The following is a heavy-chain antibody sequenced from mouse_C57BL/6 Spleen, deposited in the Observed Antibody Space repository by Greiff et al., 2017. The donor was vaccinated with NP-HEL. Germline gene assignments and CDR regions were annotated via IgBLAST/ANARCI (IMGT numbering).Heavy chain of an antibody. CDR2: IDPSDSET. Sequence: VQLQQPGAELVRPGSSVKLSCKASGYTFTSYWMHWVKQRPIQGLEWIGNIDPSDSETHYNQKFKDKATLTVDKSSSTAYMQLSSLTSEDSAVYYCAREGYSNQAWFAYWGQGTLVTVSA. CDR1: GYTFTSYW. CDR3: AREGYSNQAWFAY. V-gene: IGHV1-52*01. J-gene: IGHJ3*01. D-gene: IGHD2-5*01.